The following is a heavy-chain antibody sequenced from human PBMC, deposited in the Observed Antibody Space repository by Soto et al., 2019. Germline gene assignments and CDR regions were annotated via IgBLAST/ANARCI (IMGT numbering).Heavy chain of an antibody. CDR1: GGSISSGGYF. Sequence: PSETLSLTCTVSGGSISSGGYFWSWVRQHPGKGREWIGEIYHSGTTNYSPSLKSRVNIAVDMSTNHFSLTLISVTAADTAVYYCAFPATADFDYWGKGILVTVS. V-gene: IGHV4-30-2*01. CDR3: AFPATADFDY. CDR2: IYHSGTT. D-gene: IGHD6-13*01. J-gene: IGHJ4*02.